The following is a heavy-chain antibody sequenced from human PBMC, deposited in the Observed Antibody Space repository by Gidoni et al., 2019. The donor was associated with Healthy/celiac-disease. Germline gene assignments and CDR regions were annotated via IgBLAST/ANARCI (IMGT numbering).Heavy chain of an antibody. J-gene: IGHJ5*02. V-gene: IGHV3-23*01. CDR1: VFSFSSYA. CDR3: AKDQWLGSGNNWFDP. D-gene: IGHD6-19*01. Sequence: EVQLLEPGGGLVAPGGSLRLSCSASVFSFSSYAMSCVRQAPGKRLGLVSAISGSGGSTYYADSVKGRFSISRDNAKNTLYLQMNSLRAEDTAVDYCAKDQWLGSGNNWFDPWGQGTLVTVSS. CDR2: ISGSGGST.